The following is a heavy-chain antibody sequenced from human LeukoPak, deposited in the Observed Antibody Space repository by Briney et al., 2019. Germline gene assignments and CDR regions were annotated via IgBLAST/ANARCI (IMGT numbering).Heavy chain of an antibody. CDR1: GFTYNIYS. V-gene: IGHV3-48*04. J-gene: IGHJ1*01. D-gene: IGHD3-10*01. CDR3: VRRGLIETEYLER. CDR2: ISSSGTTT. Sequence: PGGSLRLSCDASGFTYNIYSMNWVRQAPGKGPEWVSYISSSGTTTYYADSVKGRFTISRDNAKNSLYLQMNSLRAEDTAVYYCVRRGLIETEYLERWGQGTLVIVSS.